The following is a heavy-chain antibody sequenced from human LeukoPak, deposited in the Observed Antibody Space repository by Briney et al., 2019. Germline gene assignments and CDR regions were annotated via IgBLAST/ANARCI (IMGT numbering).Heavy chain of an antibody. V-gene: IGHV4-31*03. CDR3: ARDGANGMDV. Sequence: SETLSLTCTVSGGSISSGGFNWIRIPPRPGKDLVWIVYIYYSGSTYYNPSLKSRVTISVDASENQFSLKLNAVTASYSAVYYGARDGANGMDVWGQGTTVTVSS. D-gene: IGHD3-16*01. J-gene: IGHJ6*02. CDR1: GGSISSGGFN. CDR2: IYYSGST.